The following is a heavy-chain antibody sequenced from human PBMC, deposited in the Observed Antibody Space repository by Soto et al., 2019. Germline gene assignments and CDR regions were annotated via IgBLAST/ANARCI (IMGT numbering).Heavy chain of an antibody. D-gene: IGHD6-19*01. V-gene: IGHV1-69*06. CDR2: IIPIFGTA. Sequence: GASVKVSCKASGGTFSSYAISWVRQAPGQGLEWMGGIIPIFGTANYAQKFQGRVTITADKSTSTAYMELSSLRSEDTAVYYCAVAVAAYYYYGMDVWGQGTTVTVSS. CDR3: AVAVAAYYYYGMDV. CDR1: GGTFSSYA. J-gene: IGHJ6*02.